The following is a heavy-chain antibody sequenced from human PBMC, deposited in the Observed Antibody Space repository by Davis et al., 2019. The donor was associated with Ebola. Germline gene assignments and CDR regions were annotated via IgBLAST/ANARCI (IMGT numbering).Heavy chain of an antibody. D-gene: IGHD3-10*01. Sequence: GESLKISCAASGFTFSSYTMNWVRQAPGKGLEWVSSISGSSNYIYYTSSVKGRFTISRDNAENSLFLQMDSLRAEDTAVYYCARGKARGFGEVDYWGQGTLVTVSS. V-gene: IGHV3-21*01. J-gene: IGHJ4*02. CDR1: GFTFSSYT. CDR2: ISGSSNYI. CDR3: ARGKARGFGEVDY.